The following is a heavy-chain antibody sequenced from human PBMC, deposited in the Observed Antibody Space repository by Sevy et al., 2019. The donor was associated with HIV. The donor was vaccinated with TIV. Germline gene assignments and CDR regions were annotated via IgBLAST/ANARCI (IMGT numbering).Heavy chain of an antibody. Sequence: SETLSLTCTVSGGSISSYYWSWIRQPPGKGLEWIGYIYYSGSTNYNPYLKSRVTISVDTSKNQFSLKLSSVTAADTAVYYCARGYRVVPAAIGGAFDIWGQGTMVTVSS. CDR3: ARGYRVVPAAIGGAFDI. J-gene: IGHJ3*02. V-gene: IGHV4-59*01. CDR2: IYYSGST. D-gene: IGHD2-2*01. CDR1: GGSISSYY.